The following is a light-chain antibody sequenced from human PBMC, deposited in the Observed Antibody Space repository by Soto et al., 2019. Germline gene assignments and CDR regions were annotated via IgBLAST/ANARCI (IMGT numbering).Light chain of an antibody. CDR2: RNN. V-gene: IGLV1-47*01. J-gene: IGLJ1*01. Sequence: QSVLTQPPSASGTPGQGVTLSCSGSTSNIASNYVYWYQQLPGTAPKLLIYRNNQRPSGVPDRFSGSKSGTSASLAISGLRSDDEADYFCATWDESRNGFYVFGTGTKLTVL. CDR1: TSNIASNY. CDR3: ATWDESRNGFYV.